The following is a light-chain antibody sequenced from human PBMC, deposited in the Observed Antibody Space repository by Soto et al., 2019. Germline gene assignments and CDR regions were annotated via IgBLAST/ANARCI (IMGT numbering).Light chain of an antibody. CDR3: RSYTGRSNRV. Sequence: QSALTQPASVSGSPGQSITISCTGTSSDVGGYNYVSWYQHHPGKAPKVMIYEVNNRPSGVSNRFSGSKSGNTASLTISGRQAEDEADYYCRSYTGRSNRVFGGGTKVTVL. J-gene: IGLJ3*02. CDR1: SSDVGGYNY. V-gene: IGLV2-14*01. CDR2: EVN.